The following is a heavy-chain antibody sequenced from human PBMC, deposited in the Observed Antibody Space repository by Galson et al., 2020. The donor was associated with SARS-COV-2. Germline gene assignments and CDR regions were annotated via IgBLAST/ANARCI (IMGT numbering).Heavy chain of an antibody. CDR2: IYTSGPP. J-gene: IGHJ6*02. CDR1: GGSISRGSYS. CDR3: ARAPGGSSGWYYYYYGVDV. V-gene: IGHV4-61*02. Sequence: SETLSPTCTVPGGSISRGSYSWSWIRQPTAKGLEWIRRIYTSGPPNYNPSLKSRVTISVDTSKNQFSLKLSSVTAADTAVYYCARAPGGSSGWYYYYYGVDVWGQGTTVTVSS. D-gene: IGHD6-19*01.